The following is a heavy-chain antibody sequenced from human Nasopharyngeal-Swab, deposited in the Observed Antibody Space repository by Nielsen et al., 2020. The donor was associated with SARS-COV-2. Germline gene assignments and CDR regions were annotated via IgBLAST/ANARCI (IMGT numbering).Heavy chain of an antibody. CDR2: IYHSGST. D-gene: IGHD2-2*01. V-gene: IGHV4-4*02. J-gene: IGHJ6*03. Sequence: VRQAPGKGLEWIGEIYHSGSTNYNPSLKSRVTISVAKSKNQFSLKLSSVTAADTAVYYCARERLGYCSSTSCYGGERYYYYYMDVWGKGTTVTVSS. CDR3: ARERLGYCSSTSCYGGERYYYYYMDV.